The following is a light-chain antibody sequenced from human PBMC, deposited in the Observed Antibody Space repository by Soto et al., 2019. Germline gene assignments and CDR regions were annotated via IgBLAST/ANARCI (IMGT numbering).Light chain of an antibody. J-gene: IGKJ4*01. CDR1: QSVSSN. V-gene: IGKV3-15*01. Sequence: EIVMTQSPATLSVSPGERVTLSCRASQSVSSNLAWYQQKPGQAPRLLIYGASTRATGIPARFSGGGSGTEFTLAISSLRSEDFAVYYCQQYYDWPPLTFGGGTKVDIK. CDR3: QQYYDWPPLT. CDR2: GAS.